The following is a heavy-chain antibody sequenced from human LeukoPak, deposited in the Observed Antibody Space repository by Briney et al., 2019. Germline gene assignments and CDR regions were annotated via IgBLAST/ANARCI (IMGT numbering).Heavy chain of an antibody. Sequence: GGALRLSCTDSGVSFRNYEMDWVRQAPGKGVERVSYISSICGTIFYAASVTGRFTISRDNAKNSTYLQMSSLRAEDTAVYYCAREPTSDSSGYDAFHIWGQGTPVTVSS. D-gene: IGHD3-22*01. J-gene: IGHJ3*02. CDR3: AREPTSDSSGYDAFHI. CDR2: ISSICGTI. CDR1: GVSFRNYE. V-gene: IGHV3-48*03.